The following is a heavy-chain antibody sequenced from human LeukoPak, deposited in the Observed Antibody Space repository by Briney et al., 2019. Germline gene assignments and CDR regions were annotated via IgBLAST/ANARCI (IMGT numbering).Heavy chain of an antibody. D-gene: IGHD3-10*01. CDR2: IYYSGST. V-gene: IGHV4-39*01. CDR3: ARRDWVLGVANFDY. Sequence: SETLSLTCTVSGGSISSSSYYWGWIRQPPGKGLEWIGSIYYSGSTYYNPSLKSRVTISVDTSKNQFSLKLSSVTAADTAVYYCARRDWVLGVANFDYWGQGTLVTVSS. J-gene: IGHJ4*02. CDR1: GGSISSSSYY.